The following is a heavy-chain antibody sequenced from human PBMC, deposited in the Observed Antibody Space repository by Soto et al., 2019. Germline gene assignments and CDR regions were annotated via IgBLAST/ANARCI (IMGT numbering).Heavy chain of an antibody. J-gene: IGHJ6*02. CDR1: GFTFSGSA. V-gene: IGHV3-73*01. Sequence: PXGSLRLSCSAAGFTFSGSAMHWVRQASGKGLEWVGRIRSKANSYATAYAASVKGRFTISRDDSKNTAYLQMNSLKTEDTAVYYCTRCGLGYCTNGGMDVWGQGTTVTVSS. CDR3: TRCGLGYCTNGGMDV. CDR2: IRSKANSYAT. D-gene: IGHD2-8*01.